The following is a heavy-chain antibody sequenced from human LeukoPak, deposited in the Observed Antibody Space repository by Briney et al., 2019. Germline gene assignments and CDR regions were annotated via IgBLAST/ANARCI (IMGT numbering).Heavy chain of an antibody. CDR1: GYTFTGYY. CDR2: INPNSGGT. CDR3: ARDPYYYDSSGYFPFGY. Sequence: ASVKVSCKASGYTFTGYYMHWVRQAPGQGLEWMGRINPNSGGTNYAQKFQGRVTMTRDTSISTAYMELSRLRSDDTAVYYCARDPYYYDSSGYFPFGYWGQGTLVTVSS. D-gene: IGHD3-22*01. V-gene: IGHV1-2*06. J-gene: IGHJ4*02.